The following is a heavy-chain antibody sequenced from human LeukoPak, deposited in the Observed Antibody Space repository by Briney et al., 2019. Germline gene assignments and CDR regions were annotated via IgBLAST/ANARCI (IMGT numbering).Heavy chain of an antibody. CDR2: INHSGST. J-gene: IGHJ6*04. CDR1: GGSFSGYC. V-gene: IGHV4-34*01. Sequence: SETLSLTCAVYGGSFSGYCWSWIRQPPGKGLEWIGEINHSGSTNYNPSLKSRVTMSVDTSKNQFSLKLSSVTAADTAVYYCARGSGDIYGMDVWGKGTTVTVSS. D-gene: IGHD3-10*01. CDR3: ARGSGDIYGMDV.